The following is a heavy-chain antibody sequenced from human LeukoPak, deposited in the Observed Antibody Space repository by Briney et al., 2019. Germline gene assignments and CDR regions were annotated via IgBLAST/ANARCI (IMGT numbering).Heavy chain of an antibody. CDR2: ISYDGSNK. J-gene: IGHJ3*02. CDR1: GFTFNNYA. CDR3: ARDMDAFDI. V-gene: IGHV3-30*04. Sequence: GGSLRLSCAASGFTFNNYAMHWVRQAPGKGLEWVAVISYDGSNKYYIDPVKGRFTISRDNSKNTLYLQINGLRAEDTAVYYCARDMDAFDIWGQGTVVIVSS.